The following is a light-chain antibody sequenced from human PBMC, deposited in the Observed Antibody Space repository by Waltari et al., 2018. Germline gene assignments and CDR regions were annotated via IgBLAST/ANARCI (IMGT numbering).Light chain of an antibody. V-gene: IGKV1-39*01. CDR1: QSINRY. CDR3: QQSYGTPPT. J-gene: IGKJ1*01. CDR2: AAS. Sequence: DIQITQSPSSLSASVGDRVTITCRASQSINRYLHWYQQKPGKAPKLLIYAASSLQSGVPSRFSVSGSGTDFTLTISSLQPEDFATYYCQQSYGTPPTFGQGTKVEMK.